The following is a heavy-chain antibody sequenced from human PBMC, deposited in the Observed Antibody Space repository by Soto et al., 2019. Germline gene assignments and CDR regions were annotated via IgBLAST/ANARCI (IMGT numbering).Heavy chain of an antibody. Sequence: EVQLVESGGGLVQPGGSLRLSCAASGFTFSSYSMNWVRQAPGKGLEWVSYISSSSSTIYYADSVKGRFTISRDNAKNSLYLQMNSLRAEDTAVYYCARDKSRGTSHWYFDLWGRGTLVTVAS. J-gene: IGHJ2*01. V-gene: IGHV3-48*01. D-gene: IGHD2-2*01. CDR3: ARDKSRGTSHWYFDL. CDR2: ISSSSSTI. CDR1: GFTFSSYS.